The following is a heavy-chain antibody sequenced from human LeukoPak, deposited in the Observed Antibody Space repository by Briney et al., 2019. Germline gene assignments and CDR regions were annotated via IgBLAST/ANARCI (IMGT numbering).Heavy chain of an antibody. CDR3: AREGIVATISRGNDAFDI. CDR1: GFTFSTYS. D-gene: IGHD5-12*01. J-gene: IGHJ3*02. CDR2: ISSSSSYI. V-gene: IGHV3-21*01. Sequence: GGSLRLSCAASGFTFSTYSMSWVRQAPGKGLEWVSSISSSSSYIYYADSVKGRFTISRDNAKNSLYLQMNSLRAEDTAVYYCAREGIVATISRGNDAFDIWGQGTMVTVSS.